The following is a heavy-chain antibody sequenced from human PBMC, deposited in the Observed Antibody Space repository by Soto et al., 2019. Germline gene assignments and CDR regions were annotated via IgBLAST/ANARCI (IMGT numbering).Heavy chain of an antibody. J-gene: IGHJ4*02. D-gene: IGHD6-13*01. Sequence: QVQLQESGPGLVKPSQTLSLTCTVSGGSISSGGYYWSWIRQHPGKGLEWIGYIYYSGSTYYNPSLKSRVTISVDTAKNQFALKLRSVTAAYTAVYYCAIDRSSMAAAGSFDYWGQGTLVTGSS. CDR1: GGSISSGGYY. V-gene: IGHV4-31*03. CDR2: IYYSGST. CDR3: AIDRSSMAAAGSFDY.